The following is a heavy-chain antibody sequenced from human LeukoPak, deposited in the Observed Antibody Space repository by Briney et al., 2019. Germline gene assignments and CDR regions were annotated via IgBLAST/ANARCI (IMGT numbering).Heavy chain of an antibody. Sequence: SQTLSLTCAISGDSVSSNSAAWNWIRHSPSRGLEWLGRTYCRSKWYNDYAVSVKSRITINPDTSKNQFSLQLNSVTPEDTAVYYCAREGYYDSSGYYYGVREVPFDIWGQGTMVTVSS. V-gene: IGHV6-1*01. CDR2: TYCRSKWYN. D-gene: IGHD3-22*01. CDR1: GDSVSSNSAA. J-gene: IGHJ3*02. CDR3: AREGYYDSSGYYYGVREVPFDI.